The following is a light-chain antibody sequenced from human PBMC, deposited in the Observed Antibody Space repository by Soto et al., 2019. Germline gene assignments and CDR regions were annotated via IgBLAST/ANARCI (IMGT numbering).Light chain of an antibody. J-gene: IGLJ1*01. CDR1: SSDVGGYNY. CDR2: DVS. Sequence: QSALTQPRSVSGSPGQSVTISCTGTSSDVGGYNYVSWYQQHPGKAPKLMIYDVSKRPSGVPDRFSGSKSGNTASLTISGLQAEDEADYYCCSYAGSYTHGFGTGTKGTVL. CDR3: CSYAGSYTHG. V-gene: IGLV2-11*01.